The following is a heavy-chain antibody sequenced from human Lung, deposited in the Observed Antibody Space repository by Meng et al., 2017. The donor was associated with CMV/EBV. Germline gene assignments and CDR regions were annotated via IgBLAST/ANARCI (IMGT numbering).Heavy chain of an antibody. CDR3: AVYCGTTSCYDGYGMDV. J-gene: IGHJ6*02. CDR2: IIPIFAIA. V-gene: IGHV1-69*10. Sequence: SVKVSCKASRNTFSSYTLTWVRQAPGQGLEWMGGIIPIFAIANYAQSFRGRVTITADTSTSTGYMELSGLRSEDTAVYYCAVYCGTTSCYDGYGMDVWGQRTTVXLSS. D-gene: IGHD2-2*01. CDR1: RNTFSSYT.